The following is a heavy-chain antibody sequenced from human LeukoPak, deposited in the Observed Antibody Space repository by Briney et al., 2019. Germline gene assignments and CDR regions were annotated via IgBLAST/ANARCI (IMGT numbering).Heavy chain of an antibody. CDR3: AKDSERYSSSWYDC. CDR1: GFTFSSYG. CDR2: IRYDGSNK. Sequence: GGSLRLSCAASGFTFSSYGMHWVHQAPGKGLEWVAFIRYDGSNKYYADSVKGRFTISRDNSKNTLYLQMNSLRAEDTAVYYCAKDSERYSSSWYDCWGQGTLVTVSS. D-gene: IGHD6-13*01. V-gene: IGHV3-30*02. J-gene: IGHJ4*02.